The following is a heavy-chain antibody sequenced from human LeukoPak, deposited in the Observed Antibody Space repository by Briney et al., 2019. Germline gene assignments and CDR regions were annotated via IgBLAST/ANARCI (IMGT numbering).Heavy chain of an antibody. V-gene: IGHV3-23*01. CDR2: IINSGDT. J-gene: IGHJ6*01. CDR3: AKMKGHPLPKYYMDV. D-gene: IGHD1-26*01. Sequence: GGSLRLSCAASGFTYSNFAMSWVRRTPGKGLEWVSGIINSGDTLYGDSVKGRFTISRDNSKNTLYLEMNSLRAEDTAIYYCAKMKGHPLPKYYMDVWGQGTTVTVSS. CDR1: GFTYSNFA.